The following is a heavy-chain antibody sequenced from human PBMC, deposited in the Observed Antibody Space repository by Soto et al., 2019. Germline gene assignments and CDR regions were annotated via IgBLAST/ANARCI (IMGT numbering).Heavy chain of an antibody. V-gene: IGHV2-5*02. CDR3: AHSSLHYKKWFDP. CDR2: IYWDDDT. CDR1: GFSLTNDGVG. Sequence: QITLKESGPTVVKPTQTLTLTCTFSGFSLTNDGVGVGWIRQPPGKAPEWLALIYWDDDTRYSPSLRSRLTITKDSSKNQVVLTMTNMDPVDPATYFCAHSSLHYKKWFDPWGQGTLVTVSS. J-gene: IGHJ5*02. D-gene: IGHD1-20*01.